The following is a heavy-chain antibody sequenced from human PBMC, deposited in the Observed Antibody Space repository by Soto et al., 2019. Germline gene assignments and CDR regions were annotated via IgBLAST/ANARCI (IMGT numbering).Heavy chain of an antibody. CDR2: IVVGSGNT. CDR3: AADKGIVLYYYYGMDV. D-gene: IGHD2-2*01. CDR1: GFTFTSSA. V-gene: IGHV1-58*01. Sequence: VASVKVSCKASGFTFTSSAVQWVRQARGQRLEWIGWIVVGSGNTNYAQKFQERVTITRDMSTSTAYMELSSLRSEDTAVYYCAADKGIVLYYYYGMDVWGQGTTVTVSS. J-gene: IGHJ6*02.